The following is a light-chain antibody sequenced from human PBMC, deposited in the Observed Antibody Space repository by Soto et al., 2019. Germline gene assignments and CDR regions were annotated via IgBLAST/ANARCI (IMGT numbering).Light chain of an antibody. Sequence: QSVLTQPASVSGSPGQSITISCTGTSRDVGGYNYVSWYQKNPGKAPKLMIYNVFNRPSGVSDRFSGSKSGNTASLTISGLQAEDEADYYCSSYSNITTHYVFGTGTKLTAL. V-gene: IGLV2-14*03. CDR3: SSYSNITTHYV. CDR1: SRDVGGYNY. J-gene: IGLJ1*01. CDR2: NVF.